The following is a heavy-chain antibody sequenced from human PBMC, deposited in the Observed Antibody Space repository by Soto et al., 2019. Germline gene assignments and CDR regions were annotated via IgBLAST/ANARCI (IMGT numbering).Heavy chain of an antibody. CDR3: ARSRDDSSGYYYDAFDI. J-gene: IGHJ3*02. D-gene: IGHD3-22*01. V-gene: IGHV3-33*01. CDR2: IWYDGSNK. CDR1: GFTFSSYG. Sequence: GGSLRLSCAASGFTFSSYGMHWVRQAPGKGLEWVAVIWYDGSNKYYADSVKGRFTISRDNSKNTLYLQMNSLRAEDTAVYYCARSRDDSSGYYYDAFDIWGQGTMVTVSS.